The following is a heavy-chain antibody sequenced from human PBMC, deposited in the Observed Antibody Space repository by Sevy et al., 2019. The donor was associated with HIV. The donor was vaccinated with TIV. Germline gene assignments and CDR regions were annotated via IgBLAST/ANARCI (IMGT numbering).Heavy chain of an antibody. D-gene: IGHD1-26*01. V-gene: IGHV1-18*01. CDR1: GYTFTNYH. J-gene: IGHJ1*01. CDR3: ARAPSGSQGPGQYFHH. Sequence: ASVNVSCKASGYTFTNYHITWVRQAPGQVLEWMGWITDNNGNTKIAQRLQGRVTLTTDTSTSTAYMELRSLRSDDTAVYFCARAPSGSQGPGQYFHHWGQGTLVTVSS. CDR2: ITDNNGNT.